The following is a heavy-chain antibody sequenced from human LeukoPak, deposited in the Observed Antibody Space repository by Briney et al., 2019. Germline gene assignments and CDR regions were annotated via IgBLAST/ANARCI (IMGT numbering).Heavy chain of an antibody. CDR3: ARGIGTIFYYYMDV. CDR2: IYYSGST. V-gene: IGHV4-59*01. J-gene: IGHJ6*03. CDR1: GGSISSYY. D-gene: IGHD4/OR15-4a*01. Sequence: SETLSLTCTVSGGSISSYYLSWIRQPPGKGLEWIGYIYYSGSTNYNPSLKSRVTISVDTSKNQFSLKLSSVTAADTAVYYCARGIGTIFYYYMDVWGKGTTVTVSS.